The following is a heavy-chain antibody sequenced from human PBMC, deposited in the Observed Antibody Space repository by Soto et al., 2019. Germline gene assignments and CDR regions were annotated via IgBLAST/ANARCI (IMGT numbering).Heavy chain of an antibody. CDR1: GFTFSGYG. Sequence: GGSLRLSCAASGFTFSGYGMHWVRQAPGKGLEWVAITRHDGSNTYYADSVRGRFTISRDNSKKTLYLQMDSLRAEDTAVYYWARDGVGATTFFGYFDYWGQGTLVTVSS. V-gene: IGHV3-30*02. D-gene: IGHD1-26*01. CDR2: TRHDGSNT. CDR3: ARDGVGATTFFGYFDY. J-gene: IGHJ4*02.